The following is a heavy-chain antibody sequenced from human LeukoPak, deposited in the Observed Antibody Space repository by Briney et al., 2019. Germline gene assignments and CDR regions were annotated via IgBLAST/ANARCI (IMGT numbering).Heavy chain of an antibody. D-gene: IGHD1-26*01. Sequence: ASVKVSCKASGYTFTSYDINWVRQATGQGLEWMGWMNPNSGNTGYAQKFQGRVTITRNTSISTAYMELSSLRSEDTAVYYCAREPREVGATTVFDYWGQGTLVTVSS. V-gene: IGHV1-8*03. CDR3: AREPREVGATTVFDY. J-gene: IGHJ4*02. CDR1: GYTFTSYD. CDR2: MNPNSGNT.